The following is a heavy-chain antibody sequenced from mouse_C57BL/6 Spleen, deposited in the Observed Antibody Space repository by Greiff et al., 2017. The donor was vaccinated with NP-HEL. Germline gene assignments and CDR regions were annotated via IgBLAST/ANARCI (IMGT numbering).Heavy chain of an antibody. CDR1: GYTFTDYY. Sequence: EVQLQQSGPVLVKPGASVKMSCKASGYTFTDYYMNWVKQSHGKSLEWIGVINPYNGGTSYNQKFKGKATLTVDKSSSTAYMELNSLTSEDSAVYYCARRGTVVSMDYWGQGTSVTVSS. J-gene: IGHJ4*01. CDR2: INPYNGGT. D-gene: IGHD1-1*01. CDR3: ARRGTVVSMDY. V-gene: IGHV1-19*01.